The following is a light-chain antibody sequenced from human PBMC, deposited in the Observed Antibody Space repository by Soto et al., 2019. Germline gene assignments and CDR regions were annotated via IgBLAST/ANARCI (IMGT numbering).Light chain of an antibody. CDR2: DAS. Sequence: EIVLTQSPATLSLSPGEGATLSCRASQTVSNFLAWYQQKPGQSPRLLIYDASKRATGIPARFSASGSGTDFTLTISSLEPEDFAVYYCQQRYNWPLTFGGGTKVEIK. CDR3: QQRYNWPLT. CDR1: QTVSNF. J-gene: IGKJ4*01. V-gene: IGKV3-11*01.